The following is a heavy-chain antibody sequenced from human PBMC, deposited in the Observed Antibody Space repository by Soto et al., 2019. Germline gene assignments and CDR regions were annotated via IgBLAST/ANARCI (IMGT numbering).Heavy chain of an antibody. CDR3: AREIIVVVPAPSHWFDP. D-gene: IGHD2-2*01. J-gene: IGHJ5*02. V-gene: IGHV1-69*04. CDR1: GGTFSSYT. Sequence: SVKVSCKASGGTFSSYTISWVRQAPGQGLEWKGRIIPILGIANYAQKFQGRVTITADKSTSTAYMELSSLRSEDTALYYCAREIIVVVPAPSHWFDPWGQGTLVTVSS. CDR2: IIPILGIA.